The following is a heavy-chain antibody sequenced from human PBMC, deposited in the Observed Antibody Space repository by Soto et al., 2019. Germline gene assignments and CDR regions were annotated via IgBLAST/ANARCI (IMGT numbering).Heavy chain of an antibody. Sequence: PSETLSLTCTVSGGSISSGDYYWSWIRQPPGKGLEWIGYIYYSGSTYYNPSLKSRVTISVDTSKNQFSLKLSSVTAADTAVYYCAGYDSSGYYGGGAFDIWGPGTMVTVSS. J-gene: IGHJ3*02. V-gene: IGHV4-30-4*01. CDR3: AGYDSSGYYGGGAFDI. D-gene: IGHD3-22*01. CDR1: GGSISSGDYY. CDR2: IYYSGST.